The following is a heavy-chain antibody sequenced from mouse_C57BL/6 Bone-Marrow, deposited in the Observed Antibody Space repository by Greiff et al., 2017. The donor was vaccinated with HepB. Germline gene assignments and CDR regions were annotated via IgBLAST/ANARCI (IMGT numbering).Heavy chain of an antibody. V-gene: IGHV1-69*01. CDR1: GYTFTSYW. D-gene: IGHD1-2*01. CDR2: IDPSDSYT. CDR3: ARKITTAAAMDY. Sequence: QVLLQQPGAELVMPGASVKLSCTASGYTFTSYWMHWVQQTPGQGLEWIGEIDPSDSYTNYNQKFKGKSTLTVDKSSSTAYMQLSSLTSEDSAVYYCARKITTAAAMDYWGQGTSVTVSS. J-gene: IGHJ4*01.